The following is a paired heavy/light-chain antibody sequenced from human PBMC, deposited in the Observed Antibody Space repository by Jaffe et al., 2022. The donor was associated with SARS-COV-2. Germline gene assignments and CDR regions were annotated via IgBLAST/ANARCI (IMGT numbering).Heavy chain of an antibody. CDR3: AKGIGAADLSNFDY. Sequence: EVQLLESGGGLVQPGGSLRLSCAASAFTFSSYAMSWVRQAPGKGLEWVSTISGSGAGTYYAGSVKGRFTISRDNSKNTLYLQMSSLRAEDTALFYCAKGIGAADLSNFDYWGQGTLVTVSS. V-gene: IGHV3-23*01. CDR2: ISGSGAGT. J-gene: IGHJ4*02. CDR1: AFTFSSYA. D-gene: IGHD6-13*01.
Light chain of an antibody. J-gene: IGLJ2*01. CDR1: SSNIGNNY. Sequence: QSVLTQPPSVSAAPGQKVTISCFGSSSNIGNNYVSWYQQLPGTAPKLLIYDNNKRPSGIPDRFSGSKSGTSATLGITGLQTGDEADYYCGTWDSSLSAVVFGGGTKLTVL. CDR3: GTWDSSLSAVV. V-gene: IGLV1-51*01. CDR2: DNN.